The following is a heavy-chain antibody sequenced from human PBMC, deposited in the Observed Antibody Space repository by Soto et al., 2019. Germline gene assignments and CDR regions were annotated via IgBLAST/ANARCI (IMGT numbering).Heavy chain of an antibody. Sequence: GGSLRLSCAASGFTLSSYAMSWVRQAPGKGLEWVSAISGSGGSTYYADSVKGRFTISRDNSKNTLYLQMNSLRAEDTAVYYCAKCGSGSYYTLWYWGQGTLVTVSS. V-gene: IGHV3-23*01. CDR2: ISGSGGST. J-gene: IGHJ4*02. D-gene: IGHD3-10*01. CDR3: AKCGSGSYYTLWY. CDR1: GFTLSSYA.